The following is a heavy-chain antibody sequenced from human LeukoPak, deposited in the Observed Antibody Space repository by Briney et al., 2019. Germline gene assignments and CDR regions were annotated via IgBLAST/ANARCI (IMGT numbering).Heavy chain of an antibody. J-gene: IGHJ4*02. Sequence: GGSLRLSCAASGFTFSSYAMHWVRQAPGKGLEWVAVISYDGSNKYYADSVKGRFTISRDNSKNTLYLQMNSLRAEDTAVYYCASAYSSGWHYFDYWGQGTLVTVSS. V-gene: IGHV3-30-3*01. CDR2: ISYDGSNK. CDR1: GFTFSSYA. D-gene: IGHD6-19*01. CDR3: ASAYSSGWHYFDY.